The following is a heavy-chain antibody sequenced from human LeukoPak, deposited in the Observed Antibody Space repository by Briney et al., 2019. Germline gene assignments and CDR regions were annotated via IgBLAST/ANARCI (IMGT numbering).Heavy chain of an antibody. J-gene: IGHJ4*02. CDR3: ARDGGVYYDSSPSFDY. Sequence: GGSLRLSCAASGFMFSTYAMSWVRQAPGKGLEWVSGISDSGSNTYYADSVKGRFTISRDNSKNTLYLQMNSLRAEDTAVYYCARDGGVYYDSSPSFDYWGQGTLVTVSS. D-gene: IGHD3-22*01. V-gene: IGHV3-23*01. CDR2: ISDSGSNT. CDR1: GFMFSTYA.